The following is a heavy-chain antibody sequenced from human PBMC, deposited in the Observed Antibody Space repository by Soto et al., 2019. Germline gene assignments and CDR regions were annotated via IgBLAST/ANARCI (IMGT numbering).Heavy chain of an antibody. CDR2: ISTSGGST. J-gene: IGHJ4*02. V-gene: IGHV3-23*01. D-gene: IGHD3-10*01. CDR1: GFTFSSYA. CDR3: AKPGSGY. Sequence: EVQLLESGGGLVQPGGSLRLSCVASGFTFSSYAMSWVRQAPGKGLEWVSGISTSGGSTYYADSVKGRFTISRDDSKNTLYRQMISLGAEDTAVYDCAKPGSGYWAQRTLVTVSS.